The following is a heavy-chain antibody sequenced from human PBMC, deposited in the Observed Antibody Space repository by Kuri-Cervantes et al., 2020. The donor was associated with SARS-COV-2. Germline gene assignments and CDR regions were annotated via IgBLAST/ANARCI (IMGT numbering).Heavy chain of an antibody. CDR2: SYHSGTT. CDR1: GGCISSGDYS. CDR3: ARATLVRYFDC. J-gene: IGHJ4*03. Sequence: LRLSCAVSGGCISSGDYSWSWIRQPPGKGLEWIGYSYHSGTTFYNPSLKSRVTISVDTSKNQFSRELSSVTAADPAVYYCARATLVRYFDCLSQGTTVTVSS. D-gene: IGHD3-3*01. V-gene: IGHV4-30-2*01.